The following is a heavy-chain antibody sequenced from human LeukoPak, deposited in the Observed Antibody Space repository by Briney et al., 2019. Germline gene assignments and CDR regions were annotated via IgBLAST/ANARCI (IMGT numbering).Heavy chain of an antibody. V-gene: IGHV1-18*01. CDR1: GCTFTSYG. CDR2: ISAYNGNT. Sequence: GASVEVSCKASGCTFTSYGISWVRQAPGQGLEWMGWISAYNGNTNYAQKLQGRVTMTTDTSTSTAYMELRSLRSDDTAAYYCARWSYGDYEGNWGQGTLVTVSS. D-gene: IGHD4-17*01. CDR3: ARWSYGDYEGN. J-gene: IGHJ4*02.